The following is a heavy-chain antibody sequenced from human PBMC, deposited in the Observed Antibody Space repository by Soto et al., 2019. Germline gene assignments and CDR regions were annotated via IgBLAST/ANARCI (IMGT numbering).Heavy chain of an antibody. CDR3: AKVVRPIVATIEGKDY. Sequence: EVQLLESGGGLVQPGGSLRLSCAASGFTFSSYAMSWVRQAPGKGLEWVSAISGSGGSTYYADSVKGRFTISRDNSKNTLYLQMNSLRAEDTAVYYCAKVVRPIVATIEGKDYWGQGTLVTVSS. D-gene: IGHD5-12*01. V-gene: IGHV3-23*01. J-gene: IGHJ4*02. CDR2: ISGSGGST. CDR1: GFTFSSYA.